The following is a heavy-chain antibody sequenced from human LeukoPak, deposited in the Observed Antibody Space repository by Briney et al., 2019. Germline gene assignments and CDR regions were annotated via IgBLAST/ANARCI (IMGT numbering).Heavy chain of an antibody. CDR2: ISSSGSTI. V-gene: IGHV3-11*01. Sequence: PGGTLRLSCAASGFTFSDYYMSWIRQAPGKGLEGVTYISSSGSTIYYADSVKGRFTISRDNAKNSLYLQMNSLRAEDTAAYYCASRLIVPAAADIFDYWGQGTLVTVSS. J-gene: IGHJ4*02. CDR1: GFTFSDYY. CDR3: ASRLIVPAAADIFDY. D-gene: IGHD6-13*01.